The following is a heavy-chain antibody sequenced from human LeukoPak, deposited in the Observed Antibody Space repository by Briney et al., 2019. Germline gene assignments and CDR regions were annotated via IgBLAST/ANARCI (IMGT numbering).Heavy chain of an antibody. Sequence: VECLNISRKGSGYSFTSYLIGWVRQMPGKGLEWMWIIYPGDSDTRYSPSFQGQVTISADKSISTAYLQWSSLKASDTAMYYCVRRVRYGDDRNDAFDIWGQGTMLTVSS. D-gene: IGHD4-17*01. V-gene: IGHV5-51*01. CDR2: IYPGDSDT. CDR3: VRRVRYGDDRNDAFDI. CDR1: GYSFTSYL. J-gene: IGHJ3*02.